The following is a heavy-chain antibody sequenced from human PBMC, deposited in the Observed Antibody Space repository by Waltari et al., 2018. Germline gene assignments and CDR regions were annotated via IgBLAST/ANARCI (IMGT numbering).Heavy chain of an antibody. Sequence: QVQLQESGPGLVKSSEPLSLTCTVSGDPMTTFYWSWIRQPPGKTLEWIGYIVYSGTTSYNPSLKSRVTLSLDTSKNQFSLSLKSVTAADTAIYYCARHRGASFDSWGQGTLVTVSS. CDR1: GDPMTTFY. CDR3: ARHRGASFDS. D-gene: IGHD1-26*01. CDR2: IVYSGTT. J-gene: IGHJ4*02. V-gene: IGHV4-59*08.